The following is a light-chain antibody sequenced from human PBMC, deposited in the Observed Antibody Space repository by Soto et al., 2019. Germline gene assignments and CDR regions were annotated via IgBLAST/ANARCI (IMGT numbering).Light chain of an antibody. CDR1: QSISNW. V-gene: IGKV1-5*03. J-gene: IGKJ1*01. CDR2: KAS. CDR3: QQYNSNSMRT. Sequence: DIQMTQSPSTLSASVGDRVTITCWASQSISNWLAWYQQKPGKAPKLLISKASTLQSGVPSRFRGSGSGTEFTHTISSLQPDYFATYYCQQYNSNSMRTLGQGTKVEIK.